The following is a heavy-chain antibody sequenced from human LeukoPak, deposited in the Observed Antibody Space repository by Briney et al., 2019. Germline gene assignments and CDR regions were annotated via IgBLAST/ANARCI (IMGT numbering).Heavy chain of an antibody. Sequence: GGSLRLSCAASGFTFSNYGMSWVRQAPAKGLEWVSAVTGTGGSTYYADSVKGRFTISRDNSKNTLYLQMNSLRGEDTAIYYCAKNGYSSGWYPENWGQGTLVTVSS. CDR3: AKNGYSSGWYPEN. J-gene: IGHJ4*02. CDR2: VTGTGGST. D-gene: IGHD6-19*01. V-gene: IGHV3-23*01. CDR1: GFTFSNYG.